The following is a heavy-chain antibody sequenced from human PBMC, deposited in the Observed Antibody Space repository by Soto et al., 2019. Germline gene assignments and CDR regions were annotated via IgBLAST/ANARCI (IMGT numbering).Heavy chain of an antibody. J-gene: IGHJ3*02. V-gene: IGHV3-23*01. Sequence: GGSLRLSCTASGLPFSSYAMIWVRQAPGKGLEWVSAISGSGGSTYYADSVKGRFTISRDNSKNTLYLQMNSLRAEDTAVYYCAKDTSLKTTDAFDIWGQGTMVTVSS. CDR1: GLPFSSYA. CDR2: ISGSGGST. D-gene: IGHD4-17*01. CDR3: AKDTSLKTTDAFDI.